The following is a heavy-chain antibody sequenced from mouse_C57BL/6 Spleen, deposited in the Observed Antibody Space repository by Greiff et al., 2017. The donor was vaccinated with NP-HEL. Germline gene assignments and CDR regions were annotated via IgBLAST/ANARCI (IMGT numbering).Heavy chain of an antibody. Sequence: VQLQQPGAELVKPGASVKVSCKASGYTFTSYWMHWVKQRPGQGLEWIGRIHPSDSDTNYNQKFKGKATLTVDKSSSTAYMQLSSLTSEDSAVYYCAILDSSGPRFAYWGQGTLVTVSA. CDR2: IHPSDSDT. J-gene: IGHJ3*01. V-gene: IGHV1-74*01. CDR1: GYTFTSYW. CDR3: AILDSSGPRFAY. D-gene: IGHD3-2*02.